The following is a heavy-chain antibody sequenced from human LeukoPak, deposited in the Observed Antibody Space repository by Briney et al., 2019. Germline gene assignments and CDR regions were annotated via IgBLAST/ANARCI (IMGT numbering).Heavy chain of an antibody. CDR2: ISAYNGNT. D-gene: IGHD6-19*01. CDR3: ARAFPIAVAGTGFYYFDY. J-gene: IGHJ4*02. CDR1: GYTFTSYG. Sequence: ASVKVSCKASGYTFTSYGISWVRQAPGQGLEWMGWISAYNGNTNYAQKLQGRVTMTTDTSTSTAYMELRSLRSGDTAVYYCARAFPIAVAGTGFYYFDYWGQGTLVTVSS. V-gene: IGHV1-18*01.